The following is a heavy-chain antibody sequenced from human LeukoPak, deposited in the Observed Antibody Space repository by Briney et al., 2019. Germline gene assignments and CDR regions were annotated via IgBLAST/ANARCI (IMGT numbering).Heavy chain of an antibody. D-gene: IGHD1-26*01. V-gene: IGHV4-4*02. J-gene: IGHJ5*02. CDR3: ARESRSGSYSYGFDP. CDR1: GGSISSSNW. CDR2: IYHSGST. Sequence: PSGTLSLTCAVSGGSISSSNWWSWVRQPPGKGLEWIGEIYHSGSTNYNPSLKSRVTISVDKSKNQFSLKLSSVTAADTAVYYCARESRSGSYSYGFDPWGQGTLVTVSS.